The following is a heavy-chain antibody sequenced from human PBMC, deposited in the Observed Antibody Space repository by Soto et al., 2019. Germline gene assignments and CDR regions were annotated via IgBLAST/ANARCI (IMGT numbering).Heavy chain of an antibody. CDR2: INPNSGGT. Sequence: ASVKVSCKASGYTFTGYYMHWVRQAPGQGLEWMGWINPNSGGTNYAQKFQGRVTMTRDTSISTAYMELSRLRSDDTAVYYFAREDFDWLYMDVWGQGTTVTVSS. J-gene: IGHJ6*02. D-gene: IGHD3-9*01. CDR3: AREDFDWLYMDV. V-gene: IGHV1-2*02. CDR1: GYTFTGYY.